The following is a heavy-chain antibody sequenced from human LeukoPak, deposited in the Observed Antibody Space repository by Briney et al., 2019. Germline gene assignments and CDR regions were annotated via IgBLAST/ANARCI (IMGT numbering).Heavy chain of an antibody. V-gene: IGHV1-69*04. D-gene: IGHD3-22*01. CDR3: ARRYYDSSGYPSIDS. J-gene: IGHJ4*02. CDR2: IIPILGIA. Sequence: ASVKVSCKASGGTFSSYAISWVRQAPGQGLEWMGRIIPILGIANYAQKFQGRVTITADKSTSTAYMELSSLRSEDTAVYYCARRYYDSSGYPSIDSWGQGTLVTVSS. CDR1: GGTFSSYA.